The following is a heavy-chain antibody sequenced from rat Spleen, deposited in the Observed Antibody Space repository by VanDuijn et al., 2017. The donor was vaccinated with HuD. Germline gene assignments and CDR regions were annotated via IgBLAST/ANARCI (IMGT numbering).Heavy chain of an antibody. CDR1: GFTFSDYG. Sequence: EVQLVESGGGLVQPGRSLKLSCAASGFTFSDYGMAWVRQAPTKGLEWVATIIYDGSRTHYRDSVKGRFTISRDNAKNTLYLQMDSLRSEDTATYDCAAHDGNNYSGDYVMDAWGQGASVTVSS. V-gene: IGHV5-29*01. CDR3: AAHDGNNYSGDYVMDA. D-gene: IGHD1-1*01. J-gene: IGHJ4*01. CDR2: IIYDGSRT.